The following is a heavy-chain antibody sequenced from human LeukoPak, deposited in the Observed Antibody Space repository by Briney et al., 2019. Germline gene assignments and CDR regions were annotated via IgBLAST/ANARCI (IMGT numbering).Heavy chain of an antibody. CDR1: GYSFTSYW. CDR3: ARLYLPYTSAWYGSAFDI. Sequence: GESLKISCRSSGYSFTSYWIAWVRQMPGKGLEWMGILYPGDSDTRYSPSFQGQVTISADRSITTAYLQWSSLKASDTAMYYCARLYLPYTSAWYGSAFDIWGQGTMVTVSS. CDR2: LYPGDSDT. D-gene: IGHD6-13*01. V-gene: IGHV5-51*01. J-gene: IGHJ3*02.